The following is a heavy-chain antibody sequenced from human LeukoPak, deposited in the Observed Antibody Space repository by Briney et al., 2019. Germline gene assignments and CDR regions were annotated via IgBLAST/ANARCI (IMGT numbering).Heavy chain of an antibody. Sequence: SETLSLTCTGSGGSISSYYWSWIRQPPGKGLEWIGEINHSGSTNYNPSLKSRVTISVDTSKNQFSLKLSSVTAADTAVYYCARESRSWKATYSGHAFDIWGQGTMVTVSS. V-gene: IGHV4-34*01. CDR3: ARESRSWKATYSGHAFDI. D-gene: IGHD1-1*01. J-gene: IGHJ3*02. CDR2: INHSGST. CDR1: GGSISSYY.